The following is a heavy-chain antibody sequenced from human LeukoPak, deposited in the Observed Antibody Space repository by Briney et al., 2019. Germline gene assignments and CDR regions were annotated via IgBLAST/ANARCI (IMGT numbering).Heavy chain of an antibody. D-gene: IGHD3-22*01. J-gene: IGHJ6*02. CDR3: ARDRTDSSGYYYYYYGMDV. Sequence: ASVKVSCTASGYTFTSYAMHWVRQAPGQRLEWVGWINAGNGNTKYSQKFQGRVTITRDTSASTAYMELSSLRSEDTAVYYCARDRTDSSGYYYYYYGMDVWGQGTTVTVSS. CDR2: INAGNGNT. CDR1: GYTFTSYA. V-gene: IGHV1-3*01.